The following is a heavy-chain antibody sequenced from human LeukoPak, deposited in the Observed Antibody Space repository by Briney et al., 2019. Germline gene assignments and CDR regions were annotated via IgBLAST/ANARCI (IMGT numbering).Heavy chain of an antibody. CDR2: ISYDGSNK. J-gene: IGHJ4*02. CDR1: GFTFSSYG. Sequence: PGRSLRLSCAASGFTFSSYGIHWVRQAPGKGLEWVAVISYDGSNKYYAESVKGRFTISRDNSKNTLYLQMNSLRAEDTAVYYCAKGTRGYSYGPIDYWGQGTLVTVSS. V-gene: IGHV3-30*18. CDR3: AKGTRGYSYGPIDY. D-gene: IGHD5-18*01.